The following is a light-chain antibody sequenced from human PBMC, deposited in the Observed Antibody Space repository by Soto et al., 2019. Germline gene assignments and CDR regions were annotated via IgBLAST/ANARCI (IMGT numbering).Light chain of an antibody. J-gene: IGKJ1*01. V-gene: IGKV1-6*01. CDR1: RDVGSD. Sequence: QMTQYPSSLSASVGEKIIITCRASRDVGSDVSWYQQKLGQAPKLLIYAASNLYTGVPSGFSGSRSGTEFTLTISSLQPEDFASYYCLQDYGDSWTLGQGTKVDIK. CDR3: LQDYGDSWT. CDR2: AAS.